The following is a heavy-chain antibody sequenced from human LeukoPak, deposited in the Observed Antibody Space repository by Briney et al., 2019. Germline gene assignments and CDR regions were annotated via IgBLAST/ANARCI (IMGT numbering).Heavy chain of an antibody. CDR2: ISAYNGNT. J-gene: IGHJ5*02. CDR1: GYTFTSYG. D-gene: IGHD2-2*01. V-gene: IGHV1-18*01. Sequence: GASVKVSCKASGYTFTSYGISGVRQAPGQGLEWMGWISAYNGNTNYAQKLQGRVTMTTDTSTSTAYMELRSLRSDDTAVYYCATGYCSSTSCYENWFDPWGQGTLVTVSS. CDR3: ATGYCSSTSCYENWFDP.